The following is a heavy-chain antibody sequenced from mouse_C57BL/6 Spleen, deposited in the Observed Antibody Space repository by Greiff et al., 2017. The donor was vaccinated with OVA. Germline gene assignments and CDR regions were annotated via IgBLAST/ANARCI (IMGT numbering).Heavy chain of an antibody. CDR1: GYTFTSYW. CDR3: ASWDRTMDY. J-gene: IGHJ4*01. CDR2: IDPSDSYT. V-gene: IGHV1-50*01. Sequence: QVQLQQPGAELVKPGASVKLSCKASGYTFTSYWMQWVKQRPGQGLEWIGEIDPSDSYTNYTQKFKGKATLTVDTSSSTDYMQLRSLTSEDSAVYYCASWDRTMDYWGQGTSVTVSS. D-gene: IGHD3-3*01.